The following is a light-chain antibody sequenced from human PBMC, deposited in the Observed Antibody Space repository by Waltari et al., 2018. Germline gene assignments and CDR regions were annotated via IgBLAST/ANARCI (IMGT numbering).Light chain of an antibody. J-gene: IGKJ2*01. CDR2: GAS. V-gene: IGKV3D-15*01. CDR3: QQYNNWPPYT. Sequence: EIMMTQSPDTLSVSPGERATLSCRASQSISKNLAWYQQRPGQAPRLLIYGASSRAPGIPVRFSGSGSGTEFTLIISSPQSEDIAVYYCQQYNNWPPYTFGQGTKVEI. CDR1: QSISKN.